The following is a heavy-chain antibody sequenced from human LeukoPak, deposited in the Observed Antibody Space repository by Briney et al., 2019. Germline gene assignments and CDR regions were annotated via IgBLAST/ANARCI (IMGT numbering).Heavy chain of an antibody. CDR2: IYPGDSDT. CDR1: GYTFTSYW. V-gene: IGHV5-51*01. Sequence: NVSCKASGYTFTSYWIGWVRQMPGKGLEWMGIIYPGDSDTRYSPSFQGQVTISADKSISTAYLQWSSLKASDTAMYYCASSSMVAPPYDYYYGMDVWGQGTTVTVSS. D-gene: IGHD4/OR15-4a*01. CDR3: ASSSMVAPPYDYYYGMDV. J-gene: IGHJ6*02.